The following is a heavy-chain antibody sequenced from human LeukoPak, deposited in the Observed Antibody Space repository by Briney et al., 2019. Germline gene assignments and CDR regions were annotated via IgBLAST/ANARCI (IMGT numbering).Heavy chain of an antibody. V-gene: IGHV3-15*01. CDR3: TTGPRYCSGGSCPGLIDY. D-gene: IGHD2-15*01. J-gene: IGHJ4*02. Sequence: GGSLRLSCAASGSTFSNAWMSWVRQAPGKGLEWVGRIKSKTDGGTADYAAPVKGRFTIPRDDSKNTLYLQMNSLKTEDTAVYYCTTGPRYCSGGSCPGLIDYWGQGTLVTVSS. CDR2: IKSKTDGGTA. CDR1: GSTFSNAW.